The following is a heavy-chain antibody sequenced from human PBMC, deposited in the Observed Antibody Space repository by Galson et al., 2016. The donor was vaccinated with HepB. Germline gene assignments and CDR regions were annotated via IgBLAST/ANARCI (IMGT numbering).Heavy chain of an antibody. CDR3: ARVLAVAGGTHFDY. CDR2: IHSSGTT. D-gene: IGHD6-19*01. CDR1: GGSISSGSSF. V-gene: IGHV4-61*02. J-gene: IGHJ4*02. Sequence: TLSLTCSVSGGSISSGSSFWSWIRQPAGKGLEWIGRIHSSGTTNYNASLKSRITISVDTSKNQFSLRLSSVIAADTAVYYCARVLAVAGGTHFDYWGQGTLVTVSS.